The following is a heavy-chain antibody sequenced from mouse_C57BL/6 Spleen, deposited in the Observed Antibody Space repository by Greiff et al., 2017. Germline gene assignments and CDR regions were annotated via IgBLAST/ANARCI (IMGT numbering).Heavy chain of an antibody. D-gene: IGHD1-1*01. Sequence: EVKLVESVAELVRPGASVKLSCTASGFNIKNTYMHWVKQRPEQGLEWIGRIDPANGNTKYAPKFQGKATITADTSSNTAYLQLSSLTSEDSAVYYCTTLRNYYAMDYWGQGTSVTVSS. CDR3: TTLRNYYAMDY. V-gene: IGHV14-3*01. J-gene: IGHJ4*01. CDR2: IDPANGNT. CDR1: GFNIKNTY.